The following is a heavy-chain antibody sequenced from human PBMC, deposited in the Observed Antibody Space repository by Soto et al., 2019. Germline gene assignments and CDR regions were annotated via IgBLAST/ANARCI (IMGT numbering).Heavy chain of an antibody. V-gene: IGHV4-61*01. CDR3: ARGMYKSGWNLDL. J-gene: IGHJ5*02. CDR2: ILHSGSS. Sequence: PSETLSLTCPVSGGSVSSATYFWSWVRQPPGGGLEWIAYILHSGSSMYNPSLKSRVTISLSTSKTQFSLGLTSVTAADTAVYYCARGMYKSGWNLDLWGQGIVITVSS. D-gene: IGHD6-19*01. CDR1: GGSVSSATYF.